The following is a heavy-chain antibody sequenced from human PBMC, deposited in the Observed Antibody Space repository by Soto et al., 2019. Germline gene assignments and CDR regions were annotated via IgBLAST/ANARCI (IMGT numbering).Heavy chain of an antibody. D-gene: IGHD1-7*01. CDR2: INPNSGGT. J-gene: IGHJ6*02. Sequence: GASVKVSCKASGYTFTGYYMHWVRQAPGQGLEWMGWINPNSGGTNYAQKFQGRVTMTRDTSISTAYMELSRLRSDDTAVYYCAGEGYNWNYPFYYYYGMDVWGQGTTVTVSS. CDR1: GYTFTGYY. CDR3: AGEGYNWNYPFYYYYGMDV. V-gene: IGHV1-2*02.